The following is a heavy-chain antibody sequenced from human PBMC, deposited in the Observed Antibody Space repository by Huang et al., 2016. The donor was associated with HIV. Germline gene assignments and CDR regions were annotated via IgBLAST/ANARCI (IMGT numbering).Heavy chain of an antibody. CDR2: IDPTSGDR. CDR1: GYSFTGHF. D-gene: IGHD3-10*01. V-gene: IGHV1-2*06. Sequence: QVQLVQSGAEVKRPGASVKVSCKASGYSFTGHFIHWVRQAPGQGLEWMGRIDPTSGDRNWASRFKGRVAMTRDKSIGKAYMELSGLRSDDTAVFFCAREAWASGVAHYVDYWGPGTLVTVSS. CDR3: AREAWASGVAHYVDY. J-gene: IGHJ4*02.